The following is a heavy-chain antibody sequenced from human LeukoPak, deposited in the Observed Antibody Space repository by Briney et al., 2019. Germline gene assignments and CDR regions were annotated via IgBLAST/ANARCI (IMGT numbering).Heavy chain of an antibody. CDR1: GFTFSNYN. J-gene: IGHJ4*02. Sequence: GGSLRLSCAASGFTFSNYNMNWVRQAPGKGLEWVSFISNGGGYIYYTDSVKGRFTISRDNAKNSLFLQMNSLRAEETAVYFRARAVVGSAYDYFYYWGQGTLVTVSS. D-gene: IGHD5-12*01. V-gene: IGHV3-21*01. CDR2: ISNGGGYI. CDR3: ARAVVGSAYDYFYY.